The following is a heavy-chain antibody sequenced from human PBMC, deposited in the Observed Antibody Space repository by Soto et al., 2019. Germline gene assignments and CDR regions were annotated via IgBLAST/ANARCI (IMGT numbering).Heavy chain of an antibody. D-gene: IGHD2-21*01. CDR3: ASIADY. CDR1: GFSLTAFG. Sequence: QVHLVQSGGGVVQPGRTLRLSCAAAGFSLTAFGMQWVRQPPGKGLQWVARPTHDGGSAFYVDSVKGRFTVSRDTSKNTLYLQMNSLRPEDTAIYYCASIADYWGQGTLVTVSS. CDR2: PTHDGGSA. J-gene: IGHJ4*02. V-gene: IGHV3-30*05.